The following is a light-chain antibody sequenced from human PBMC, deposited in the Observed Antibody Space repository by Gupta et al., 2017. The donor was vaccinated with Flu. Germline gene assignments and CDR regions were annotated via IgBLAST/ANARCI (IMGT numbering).Light chain of an antibody. CDR3: QQYNLSPWT. V-gene: IGKV1-5*03. J-gene: IGKJ1*01. Sequence: DIQMTQSPSTLSASVGDRVTITCRASQTNNIWLAWYQQKPGKAPKLLIYKASNLQSGVPSRFSGSGSGTEFTLSMSSLHTDDFATYYCQQYNLSPWTFGQGTKVEIK. CDR2: KAS. CDR1: QTNNIW.